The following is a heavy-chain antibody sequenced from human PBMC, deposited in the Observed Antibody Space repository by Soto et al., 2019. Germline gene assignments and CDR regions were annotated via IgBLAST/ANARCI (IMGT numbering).Heavy chain of an antibody. Sequence: QVQLQESGPGLVKPSQTLSLTCTVSGGSISSGGYDWTWIRQNPGKGLEWIGYIDYSGSTYYNPSLKSRVTISVDTSKNQFSLNLSSVTAADTAVYFCAREFCGRGRCYGRPYDYWGQGILVSVSS. CDR3: AREFCGRGRCYGRPYDY. J-gene: IGHJ4*02. V-gene: IGHV4-31*03. CDR1: GGSISSGGYD. CDR2: IDYSGST. D-gene: IGHD2-15*01.